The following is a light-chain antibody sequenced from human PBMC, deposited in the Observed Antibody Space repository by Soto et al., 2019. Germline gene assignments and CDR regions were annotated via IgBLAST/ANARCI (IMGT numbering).Light chain of an antibody. CDR3: QHHNDYPSFT. CDR2: GTF. CDR1: QDIQTY. V-gene: IGKV1-9*01. J-gene: IGKJ3*01. Sequence: IQLTQSPSSLSASVGDRVSITCRASQDIQTYLAWYHQKRGEAPKRLISGTFTLQSGVPSMFKVSGSGKDFTRHSRRLQPEDFATYDCQHHNDYPSFTFGPGDKGD.